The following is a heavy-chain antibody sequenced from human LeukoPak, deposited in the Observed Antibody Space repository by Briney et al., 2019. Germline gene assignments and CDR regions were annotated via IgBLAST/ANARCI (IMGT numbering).Heavy chain of an antibody. CDR2: IKEDGSET. J-gene: IGHJ4*02. Sequence: GVLRLSCAASGFTFSTYWMSWVRQAPGKGLEWVANIKEDGSETSYVDSVKGRFTISRDDAKNSLYLQMSGLRAEDTAVYYCASYHYWGQGTLVTVSS. CDR1: GFTFSTYW. CDR3: ASYHY. V-gene: IGHV3-7*02. D-gene: IGHD2-2*01.